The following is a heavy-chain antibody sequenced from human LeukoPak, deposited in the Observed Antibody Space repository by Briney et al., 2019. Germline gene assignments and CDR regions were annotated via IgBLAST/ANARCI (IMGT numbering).Heavy chain of an antibody. CDR2: ISSSSSYI. V-gene: IGHV3-21*01. CDR3: ARDDPMYSSSWYGGYRNWFDP. D-gene: IGHD6-13*01. J-gene: IGHJ5*02. Sequence: GGSLRLSCAASGFTFSSYSMNWVRQAPGKGLEWVSSISSSSSYIYYADSVKGRFTISRDNAKNSLYLQMNSLRAEDTAVYYCARDDPMYSSSWYGGYRNWFDPWGQGTLVTVSS. CDR1: GFTFSSYS.